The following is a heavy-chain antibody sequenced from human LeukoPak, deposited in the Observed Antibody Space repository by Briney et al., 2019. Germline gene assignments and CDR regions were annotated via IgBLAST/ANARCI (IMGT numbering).Heavy chain of an antibody. Sequence: PSETLSLTCTVSGGSISSYYWSWIRQPPGKGLEWIGYIYYSGSTNYNPSLKSRVTISVDTSENQFSLKLSSVTAADTAVYYCARAISSKADAFDIWGQGTMVTVSS. J-gene: IGHJ3*02. CDR1: GGSISSYY. CDR3: ARAISSKADAFDI. CDR2: IYYSGST. V-gene: IGHV4-59*01. D-gene: IGHD6-6*01.